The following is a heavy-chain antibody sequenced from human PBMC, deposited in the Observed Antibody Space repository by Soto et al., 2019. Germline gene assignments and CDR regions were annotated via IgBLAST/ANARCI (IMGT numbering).Heavy chain of an antibody. CDR3: ASGIQLWLRRINNGYSG. V-gene: IGHV1-69*12. CDR1: GGTFSTYA. Sequence: QVQLVQSGAEVKKPESSVKVSCKAPGGTFSTYAISWVRQAPGQGLEWMGGIIPIFGTANYAQRFQDRVTIPADESTNTVYMELSSLRSEDTAVYFCASGIQLWLRRINNGYSGWGQGTLVTVSS. J-gene: IGHJ4*02. CDR2: IIPIFGTA. D-gene: IGHD5-18*01.